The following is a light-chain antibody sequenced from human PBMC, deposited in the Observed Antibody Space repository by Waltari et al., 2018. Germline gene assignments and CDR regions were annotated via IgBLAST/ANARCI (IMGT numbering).Light chain of an antibody. CDR1: QSVLYSSNNKNY. J-gene: IGKJ2*01. CDR2: WAS. V-gene: IGKV4-1*01. Sequence: DIVMTQSPDSLPVSLGERATINCKSSQSVLYSSNNKNYLAWYQQKPGQPPNLLIYWASTRESGVPDRFSGSGSGTDFTLTISSLQAEDVAVYYCQQYYTNSYTFGQGTKLEIK. CDR3: QQYYTNSYT.